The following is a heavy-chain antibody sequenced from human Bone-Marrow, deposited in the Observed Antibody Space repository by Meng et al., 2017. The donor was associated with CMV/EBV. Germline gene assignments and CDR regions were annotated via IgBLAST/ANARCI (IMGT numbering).Heavy chain of an antibody. CDR1: GYTFTSYG. CDR3: SRDRWKWTPRVAVDI. D-gene: IGHD1-1*01. V-gene: IGHV1-18*01. J-gene: IGHJ3*02. CDR2: ISAYNGNT. Sequence: ASVKVSCKASGYTFTSYGISWVRQAPGQGLEWMGWISAYNGNTNYAQKLQGRVTMTTDTSTSTAYMELRSLRSDDTAVYYCSRDRWKWTPRVAVDIWGQGTMVTVSS.